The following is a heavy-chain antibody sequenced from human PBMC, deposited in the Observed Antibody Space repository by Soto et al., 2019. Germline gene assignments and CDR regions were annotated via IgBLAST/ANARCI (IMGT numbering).Heavy chain of an antibody. V-gene: IGHV1-18*01. CDR2: FTAYDGNT. CDR1: GYTFTSYG. Sequence: QVQLVQSGAEVKKPGASVKVSCKTSGYTFTSYGITWVRQAPGQGLEWMGWFTAYDGNTNYAQKFQGRVAMTTDTSTSTAYMELGSLRSDDTAVYYCARGEETLTAWGQGTLVTVSS. J-gene: IGHJ5*02. CDR3: ARGEETLTA.